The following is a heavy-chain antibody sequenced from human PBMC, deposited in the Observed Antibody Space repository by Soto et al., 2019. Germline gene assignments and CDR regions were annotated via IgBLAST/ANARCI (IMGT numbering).Heavy chain of an antibody. CDR2: MNPNSGNT. D-gene: IGHD3-3*01. CDR1: GYTFTSYD. CDR3: ARGAPVSYYDFWSGYYTSADYYYYMDV. J-gene: IGHJ6*03. V-gene: IGHV1-8*01. Sequence: ASVKVSCKASGYTFTSYDINWVRQATGQGLEWMGWMNPNSGNTGYAQKFQGRVTMTRNTSISTAYMELSSLRSEDTAVYYCARGAPVSYYDFWSGYYTSADYYYYMDVWGKGTTVTVSS.